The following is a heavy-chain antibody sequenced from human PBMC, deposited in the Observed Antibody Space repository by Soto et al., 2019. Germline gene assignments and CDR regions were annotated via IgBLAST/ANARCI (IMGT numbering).Heavy chain of an antibody. CDR2: IYYSGST. V-gene: IGHV4-39*01. CDR1: GGSISSSSYY. Sequence: PSETLSLTCTVSGGSISSSSYYWGWIRQPPGKGLEWIGSIYYSGSTYYNPSLKSRFTVSRDNSKNTVYLQMNSLRDEDTAVYYCAKLCRSLGFGAMRYFDSSDSDWYLDLWGPGTLVTVSS. D-gene: IGHD3-22*01. J-gene: IGHJ2*01. CDR3: AKLCRSLGFGAMRYFDSSDSDWYLDL.